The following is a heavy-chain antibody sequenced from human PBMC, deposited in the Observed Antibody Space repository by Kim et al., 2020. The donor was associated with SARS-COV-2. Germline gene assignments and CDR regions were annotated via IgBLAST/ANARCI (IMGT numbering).Heavy chain of an antibody. Sequence: ASVKVSCKASGYSFTTYAMHWVRQAPGQRLEWMGWINAGNGDTKYSQDVQGRVTITRDTSASTAYMELRSLRSEDTAVYSCATGLSSDSFYYFAYWGQGTLVTVSS. D-gene: IGHD2-2*01. CDR1: GYSFTTYA. CDR2: INAGNGDT. V-gene: IGHV1-3*03. CDR3: ATGLSSDSFYYFAY. J-gene: IGHJ4*02.